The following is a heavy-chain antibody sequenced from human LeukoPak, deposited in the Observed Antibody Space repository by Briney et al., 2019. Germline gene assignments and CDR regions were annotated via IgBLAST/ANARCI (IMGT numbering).Heavy chain of an antibody. J-gene: IGHJ4*02. V-gene: IGHV1-69*05. CDR2: IIPIFGTA. Sequence: GASVKVSCKASGGTFSSYAISWVRQAPGQGLEWMGRIIPIFGTANYAQKFQGRVTITTDESTSTAYMELSSLRSEDTAVYYCARSIHDYDDYRPFWYWGQGTLVTVSS. D-gene: IGHD4-17*01. CDR1: GGTFSSYA. CDR3: ARSIHDYDDYRPFWY.